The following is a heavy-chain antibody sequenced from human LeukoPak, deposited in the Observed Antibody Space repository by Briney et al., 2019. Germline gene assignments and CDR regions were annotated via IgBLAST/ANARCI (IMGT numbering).Heavy chain of an antibody. J-gene: IGHJ6*03. V-gene: IGHV4-34*01. Sequence: SETLSLTCAVYGGSFSGYYWSWIRQPPGKGLEWIGEINHSGSTNYNPSLKSRVTISVDTSKNQFSLKLSSVTAADTAVYYCARPRMPHKYYYMDVWGKGTTVTISS. CDR1: GGSFSGYY. CDR3: ARPRMPHKYYYMDV. CDR2: INHSGST. D-gene: IGHD2-15*01.